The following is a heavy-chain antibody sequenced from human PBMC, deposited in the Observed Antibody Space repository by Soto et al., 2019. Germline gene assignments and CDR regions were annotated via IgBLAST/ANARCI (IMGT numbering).Heavy chain of an antibody. Sequence: ASVKVSCKASGYTFTSYAMHWVRQAPGQRLEWMGWINAGNGNTKYSQKFQGRVTITRDTSASTAYMELSSLRSEDTAVYYCASAPYDFWSGYQRAEYFQHWGQGTLVTVSS. CDR1: GYTFTSYA. CDR3: ASAPYDFWSGYQRAEYFQH. CDR2: INAGNGNT. D-gene: IGHD3-3*01. V-gene: IGHV1-3*01. J-gene: IGHJ1*01.